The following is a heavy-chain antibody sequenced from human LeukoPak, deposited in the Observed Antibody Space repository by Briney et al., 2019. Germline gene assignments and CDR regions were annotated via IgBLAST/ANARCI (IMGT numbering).Heavy chain of an antibody. V-gene: IGHV3-53*01. CDR3: AKTGGGLLDYFDS. J-gene: IGHJ4*02. CDR1: GFTVSSNY. D-gene: IGHD1-14*01. CDR2: IYSGGAT. Sequence: GGSLRLSCAASGFTVSSNYMSWVRQAPGKGLEWVSVIYSGGATSYADSVKGRFTISRDNSKNTLYLQMNSLRAEDTAVYYCAKTGGGLLDYFDSWGQGNLVTVSS.